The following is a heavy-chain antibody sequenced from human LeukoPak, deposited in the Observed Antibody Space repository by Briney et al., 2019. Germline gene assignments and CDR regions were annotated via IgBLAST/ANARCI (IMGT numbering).Heavy chain of an antibody. V-gene: IGHV3-30-3*01. CDR1: GFTFSSYA. CDR3: ARRGTDASFSFFDV. J-gene: IGHJ3*01. Sequence: GRSLRLSCAASGFTFSSYAMHWVRQAPGKGLEWVAVISYDGSNKYYADSVKGRFTISRDNSKNTLYLQMNSLRAEDTATYFCARRGTDASFSFFDVWGQGTMVTVSS. D-gene: IGHD1-1*01. CDR2: ISYDGSNK.